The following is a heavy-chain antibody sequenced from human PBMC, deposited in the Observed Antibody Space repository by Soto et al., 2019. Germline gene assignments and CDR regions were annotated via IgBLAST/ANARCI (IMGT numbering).Heavy chain of an antibody. CDR2: ISGSGGHI. V-gene: IGHV3-23*01. J-gene: IGHJ5*02. Sequence: EVQLLESGGGLVQPGGSLRLSCAASGFTFGNYAMSWVRQTPGKGLEWVSSISGSGGHIYYTGSVKGRFTISRDNSRNTLYLQINSLRADDTAVYYCAKGDNFDCWGTFNCFDPWGQATMVSVSS. CDR1: GFTFGNYA. CDR3: AKGDNFDCWGTFNCFDP. D-gene: IGHD3-3*01.